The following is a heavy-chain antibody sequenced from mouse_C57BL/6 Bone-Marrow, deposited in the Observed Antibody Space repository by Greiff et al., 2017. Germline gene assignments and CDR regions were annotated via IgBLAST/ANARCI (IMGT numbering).Heavy chain of an antibody. CDR3: AKSYGSSWYFDV. J-gene: IGHJ1*03. CDR1: GYTFTSYG. V-gene: IGHV1-81*01. D-gene: IGHD1-1*01. Sequence: VQLQQSGAELARPGASVKLSCKASGYTFTSYGISWVKQRTGQGLEWIGEIYPRSGNTSYNEKFKGKATLTADKSSSTAYMELRSLTSEDSAVYFCAKSYGSSWYFDVWGTGTTVTVSS. CDR2: IYPRSGNT.